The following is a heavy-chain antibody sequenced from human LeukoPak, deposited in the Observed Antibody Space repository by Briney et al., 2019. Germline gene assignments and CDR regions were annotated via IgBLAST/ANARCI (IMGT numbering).Heavy chain of an antibody. CDR2: ISYSGST. D-gene: IGHD2-21*02. Sequence: SETLSLTCSVFGGSLNSGAYYWSWVRQHPGKGLEWIGYISYSGSTYYNPPLKSRVSISGDTSKNQFSLTVSSVTAADTAVYYCARMPRGIVVVTPYYFDYWGQGTLVTVSS. CDR3: ARMPRGIVVVTPYYFDY. CDR1: GGSLNSGAYY. V-gene: IGHV4-31*03. J-gene: IGHJ4*02.